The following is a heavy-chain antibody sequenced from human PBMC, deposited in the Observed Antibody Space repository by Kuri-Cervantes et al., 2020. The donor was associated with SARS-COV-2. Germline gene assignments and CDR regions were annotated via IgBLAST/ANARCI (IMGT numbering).Heavy chain of an antibody. V-gene: IGHV4-30-2*01. Sequence: SETLSLTCTVSGGSISSGGYYWSWIRQPPGKGLEWIGYIYHSGSTYYNPSLKSRVTISVDTSKNQSSLKLSSVTAADTAVYYCARGAYCSSTSCYNENYFDYWGQGTLVTVSS. CDR2: IYHSGST. CDR3: ARGAYCSSTSCYNENYFDY. J-gene: IGHJ4*02. CDR1: GGSISSGGYY. D-gene: IGHD2-2*02.